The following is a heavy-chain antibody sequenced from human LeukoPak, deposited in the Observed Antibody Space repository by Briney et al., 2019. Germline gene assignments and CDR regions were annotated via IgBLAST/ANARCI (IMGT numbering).Heavy chain of an antibody. J-gene: IGHJ4*02. V-gene: IGHV3-23*01. CDR2: ISGSGGST. D-gene: IGHD3-3*01. CDR1: GFTFSSYA. Sequence: GGSLRLSYAASGFTFSSYAMSWVRQAPGKGLEWVSSISGSGGSTYYADSVKGRFTISRDNSKNTLYLQMNSLRAEDTAVYYCAKDMPYDFWSGYPSPPLDYWGQGTLVTVSS. CDR3: AKDMPYDFWSGYPSPPLDY.